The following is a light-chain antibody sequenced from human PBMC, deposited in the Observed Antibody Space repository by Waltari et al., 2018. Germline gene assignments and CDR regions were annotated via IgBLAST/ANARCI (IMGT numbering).Light chain of an antibody. J-gene: IGKJ4*01. V-gene: IGKV3-11*01. CDR1: QSIRDF. CDR2: NAA. Sequence: EIVLTQSPATLSLSPGDSATLSCRASQSIRDFLAWYQHKPGQAPSLLIYNAAVRATDTPARFSGSGSGTDFTLTISSLEPEDFAVYYCQQRSNWPPLTFGGGTKVEIK. CDR3: QQRSNWPPLT.